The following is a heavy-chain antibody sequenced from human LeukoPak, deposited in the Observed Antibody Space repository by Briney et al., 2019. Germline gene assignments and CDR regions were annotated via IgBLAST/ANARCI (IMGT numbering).Heavy chain of an antibody. J-gene: IGHJ3*01. V-gene: IGHV3-23*01. D-gene: IGHD4-17*01. Sequence: GGSLRLSCEASGFAFSFFAMSWLRQAPGKGLEWVSTINANSGTRSYAASVRGRFTISRDNSKNTLYLQLNTLRADDTAVYYCAKDPNGDYLGAFDAWGQGTMVTVSS. CDR3: AKDPNGDYLGAFDA. CDR2: INANSGTR. CDR1: GFAFSFFA.